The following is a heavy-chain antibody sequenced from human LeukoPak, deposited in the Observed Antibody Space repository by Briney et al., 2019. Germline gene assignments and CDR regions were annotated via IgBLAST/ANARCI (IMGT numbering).Heavy chain of an antibody. V-gene: IGHV3-21*01. Sequence: PGGSLRLSCAASGFTLSVYSMNWVRQAPGKGLEWVSCISTTSSYIYYADSVKGRFTISRDNAKNSLYLQMNSLRAEDTAVYYCARGLSSGWYYGPDYWGAGALVTVSS. CDR2: ISTTSSYI. CDR3: ARGLSSGWYYGPDY. CDR1: GFTLSVYS. D-gene: IGHD6-19*01. J-gene: IGHJ4*02.